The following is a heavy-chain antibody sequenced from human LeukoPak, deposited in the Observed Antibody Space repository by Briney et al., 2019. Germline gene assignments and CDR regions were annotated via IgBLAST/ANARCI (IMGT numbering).Heavy chain of an antibody. CDR2: IYCSGST. D-gene: IGHD3-3*01. Sequence: SETLSLTCTVSGGSISSYYWSWIRQPPGKGLGWIGYIYCSGSTNYNPSLKSRVTISVDTSKNQFSLKLSSVTAADTAVYYCARAGSGAGSHFGDWGQGTLVTVSS. CDR1: GGSISSYY. V-gene: IGHV4-59*01. J-gene: IGHJ4*02. CDR3: ARAGSGAGSHFGD.